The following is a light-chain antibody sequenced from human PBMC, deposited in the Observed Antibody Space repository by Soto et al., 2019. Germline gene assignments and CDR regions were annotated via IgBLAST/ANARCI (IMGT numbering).Light chain of an antibody. CDR3: QHYDNLPLT. Sequence: DIQMTQSPSSLSASVGDRVTIACQASHNIYNYLNWYHQKPGKAPKLLIFDAFNLERGVPSRFSGSGYRTHFSLSINNLQPEDVGTYFCQHYDNLPLTFGGGTKVEI. V-gene: IGKV1-33*01. CDR1: HNIYNY. CDR2: DAF. J-gene: IGKJ4*01.